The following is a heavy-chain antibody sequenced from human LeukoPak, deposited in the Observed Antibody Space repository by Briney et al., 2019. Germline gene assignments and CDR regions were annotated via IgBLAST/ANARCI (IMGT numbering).Heavy chain of an antibody. Sequence: GGSLRLSCAASGFTFSSYSMNWVRQAPGKGLEWVSSISSSSSYIYYADSVKGRFTISRDNAKNSLYLQMNSLRAEDTAVYYCARDGLNTAMVLYRGQGTLVTVSS. J-gene: IGHJ4*02. CDR3: ARDGLNTAMVLY. CDR2: ISSSSSYI. V-gene: IGHV3-21*01. D-gene: IGHD5-18*01. CDR1: GFTFSSYS.